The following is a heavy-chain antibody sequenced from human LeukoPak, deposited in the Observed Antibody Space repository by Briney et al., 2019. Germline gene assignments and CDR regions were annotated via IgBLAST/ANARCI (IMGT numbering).Heavy chain of an antibody. D-gene: IGHD3-3*01. V-gene: IGHV3-23*01. CDR2: ISNSGSST. J-gene: IGHJ6*03. CDR3: ARLGSDLSSGFPNYSFYYFMDV. Sequence: GGSLRLSRAASGFTFSSYAMSWVRQAPGKGLEWVSGISNSGSSTYYADPVKGRFTISRDISKDTLFLQMNSLRVEDTALYYCARLGSDLSSGFPNYSFYYFMDVWGKGTSVTVS. CDR1: GFTFSSYA.